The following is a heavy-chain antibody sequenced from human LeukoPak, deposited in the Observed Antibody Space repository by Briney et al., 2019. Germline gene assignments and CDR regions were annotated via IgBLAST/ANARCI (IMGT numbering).Heavy chain of an antibody. CDR1: RFTISTYA. J-gene: IGHJ4*02. Sequence: GGSLRLSCTDSRFTISTYAMSWVRQAPGKGLEWVSAISGSGDRTYYVDSVKGRFTISRDNSKNTLYLQMNSLRAEDTAVYYCAKVAGTVLVWFGDDYWGQGTLVTVSS. CDR2: ISGSGDRT. V-gene: IGHV3-23*01. CDR3: AKVAGTVLVWFGDDY. D-gene: IGHD3-10*01.